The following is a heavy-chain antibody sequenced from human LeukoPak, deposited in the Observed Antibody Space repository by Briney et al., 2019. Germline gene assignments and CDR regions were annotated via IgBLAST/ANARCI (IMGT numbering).Heavy chain of an antibody. J-gene: IGHJ1*01. CDR2: IYSGGST. CDR1: GFTVSSNY. Sequence: PGGSLRLSCAASGFTVSSNYMSWVRQAPGKGLEWVSVIYSGGSTYYADSVKGRFTISRDNSKNTLYLQMNSLRAEDTAVYYCASGSSSWYRAPFQHWGQGTLVTVSS. CDR3: ASGSSSWYRAPFQH. D-gene: IGHD6-13*01. V-gene: IGHV3-66*01.